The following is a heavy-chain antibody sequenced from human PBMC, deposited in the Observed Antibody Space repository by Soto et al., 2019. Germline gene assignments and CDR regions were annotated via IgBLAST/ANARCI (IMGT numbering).Heavy chain of an antibody. CDR2: LSGSGGNT. V-gene: IGHV3-23*01. J-gene: IGHJ6*02. D-gene: IGHD3-10*01. CDR3: AKSKWSSGTGSFYYAMGV. Sequence: GGSLRLSCAASGFTFSNYAMSWVRQAPGKGLEWVSALSGSGGNTYYAYSVKGRFTISRDNSKNTLYLQMNSLRAEDTAVYYCAKSKWSSGTGSFYYAMGVWAQGTTVTVSS. CDR1: GFTFSNYA.